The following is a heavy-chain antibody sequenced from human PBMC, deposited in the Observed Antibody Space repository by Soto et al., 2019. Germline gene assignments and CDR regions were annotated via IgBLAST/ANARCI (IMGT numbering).Heavy chain of an antibody. CDR3: AREASSVISLDY. J-gene: IGHJ4*02. D-gene: IGHD2-21*01. CDR2: FNPNSGDT. V-gene: IGHV1-2*02. Sequence: ASVKVSCKASGYIFTAYSMHWVRQAPGQGLEWGGWFNPNSGDTIYAQKFQGRVTLTRDTSISTAYMELYSLRSDDTAVYYCAREASSVISLDYWGQGTLVTVSS. CDR1: GYIFTAYS.